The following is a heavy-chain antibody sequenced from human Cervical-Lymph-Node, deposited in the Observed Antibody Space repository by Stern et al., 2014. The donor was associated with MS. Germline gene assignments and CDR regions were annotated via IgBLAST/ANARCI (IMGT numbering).Heavy chain of an antibody. V-gene: IGHV2-70*04. CDR1: GFSLSTSGKC. Sequence: QLHLQESGPALVKPTQTLTLTCTFSGFSLSTSGKCGSWIRQPPGKALEWLARSDWDGDKFYSASLKTRLTISKDTSKNQVFLTMTNVDPGYTATYYCARTTVPPLSNCFDPWGQGTLVTVSS. CDR3: ARTTVPPLSNCFDP. D-gene: IGHD1-26*01. J-gene: IGHJ5*02. CDR2: SDWDGDK.